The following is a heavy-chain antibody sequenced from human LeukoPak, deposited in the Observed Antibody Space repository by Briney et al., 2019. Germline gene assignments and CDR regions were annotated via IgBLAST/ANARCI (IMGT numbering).Heavy chain of an antibody. Sequence: ASVKVSCKASGYAFIGNYIHWVRQAPGQGLEWMGWINPQNGGTEYGQRFQGRVTMTRDTSISTAYMEMTRLMSDDTAVYYCARGDRSSSILEDAFDLWGQGTMVTVSS. CDR1: GYAFIGNY. V-gene: IGHV1-2*02. J-gene: IGHJ3*01. CDR2: INPQNGGT. CDR3: ARGDRSSSILEDAFDL. D-gene: IGHD6-6*01.